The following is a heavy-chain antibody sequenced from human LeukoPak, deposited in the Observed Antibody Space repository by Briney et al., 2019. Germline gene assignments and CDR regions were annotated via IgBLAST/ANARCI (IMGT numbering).Heavy chain of an antibody. V-gene: IGHV3-23*01. CDR2: SGGDGGST. CDR3: TKALNYWYFDL. Sequence: GGSLRLSCAASGFTFSSYDMSWVRQAPGKGLEWVSASGGDGGSTYADSVKGRFTISRDNSKNALYLQMNSLRAEDTATYYCTKALNYWYFDLWGRGNLVTVSS. CDR1: GFTFSSYD. J-gene: IGHJ2*01.